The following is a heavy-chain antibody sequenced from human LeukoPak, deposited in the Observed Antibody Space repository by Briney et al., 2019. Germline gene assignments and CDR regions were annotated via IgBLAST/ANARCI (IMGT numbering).Heavy chain of an antibody. J-gene: IGHJ4*02. V-gene: IGHV3-7*01. D-gene: IGHD6-13*01. CDR3: ARGGYSSTWYISRDY. CDR2: IKEDGSEK. CDR1: AFTYSSYW. Sequence: GGSLRLSRAASAFTYSSYWMTWVRQPRAKGLEWVANIKEDGSEKYYVDSVKGRFTISRDNAKNSLYLQMNSLRAEDTAVYYCARGGYSSTWYISRDYWGQGTLVTVSS.